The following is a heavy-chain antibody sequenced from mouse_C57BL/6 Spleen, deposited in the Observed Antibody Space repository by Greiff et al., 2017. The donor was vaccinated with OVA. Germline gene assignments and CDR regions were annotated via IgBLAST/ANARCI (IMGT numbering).Heavy chain of an antibody. J-gene: IGHJ2*01. CDR3: TTDYYGRSYDY. Sequence: VQLQQSGAELVRPGASVKLSCTASGFNIKDDYMHWVKQRPEQGLEWIGWIDPENGDTEYASKFQGKATITADTSSNTAYLQLSSLTSEDTAVYYCTTDYYGRSYDYWGQGTTLTVSS. CDR1: GFNIKDDY. CDR2: IDPENGDT. V-gene: IGHV14-4*01. D-gene: IGHD1-1*01.